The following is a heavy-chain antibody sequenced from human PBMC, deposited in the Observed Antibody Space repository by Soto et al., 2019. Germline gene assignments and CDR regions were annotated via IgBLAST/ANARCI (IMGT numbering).Heavy chain of an antibody. CDR2: ISAYNGNT. Sequence: QVQLVQSGAEVKKPGASVKVSCKASGYTFTSYGISWVRQAPGQGLEWMGWISAYNGNTNYAQKRQGRVTMTTDTSTSTAYMELRSLRADDTAVYYCARVLVVGATTSREDAFDIWGQGTMVTVSS. J-gene: IGHJ3*02. D-gene: IGHD1-26*01. V-gene: IGHV1-18*01. CDR3: ARVLVVGATTSREDAFDI. CDR1: GYTFTSYG.